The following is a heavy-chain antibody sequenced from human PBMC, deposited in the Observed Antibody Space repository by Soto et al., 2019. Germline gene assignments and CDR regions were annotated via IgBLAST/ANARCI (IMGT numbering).Heavy chain of an antibody. Sequence: EVQLVESGGGLVQPGGSLRLSCAASGFTFSSYSMNWVRQAPGKGLEWVSYFSSSSSTIYYADSVKGRFTISRDNAKNTLYQQMISLRDEDTAVYYCAREGYPFDYWGQGTLVTVSS. CDR2: FSSSSSTI. V-gene: IGHV3-48*02. CDR3: AREGYPFDY. J-gene: IGHJ4*02. D-gene: IGHD5-12*01. CDR1: GFTFSSYS.